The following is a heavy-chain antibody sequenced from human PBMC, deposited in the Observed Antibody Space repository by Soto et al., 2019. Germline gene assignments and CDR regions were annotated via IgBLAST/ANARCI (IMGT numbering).Heavy chain of an antibody. CDR3: ARDLFSQGYSYGYYYYGMDV. Sequence: ASVKVSCKASGYTFTGYYMHWVRQAPGQGLEWMGWINPNSGGTNYAQKFQGWVTMTRDTSISTAYMELSRLRSDDTAVYYCARDLFSQGYSYGYYYYGMDVWGQGTTVTVSS. CDR1: GYTFTGYY. D-gene: IGHD5-18*01. J-gene: IGHJ6*02. CDR2: INPNSGGT. V-gene: IGHV1-2*04.